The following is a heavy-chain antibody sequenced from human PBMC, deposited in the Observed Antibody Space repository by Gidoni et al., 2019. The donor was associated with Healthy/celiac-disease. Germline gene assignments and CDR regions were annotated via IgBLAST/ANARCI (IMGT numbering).Heavy chain of an antibody. CDR1: GFTFSSYD. CDR2: IGTAGDT. CDR3: ARGYCSGGSCYSHYGMDV. J-gene: IGHJ6*02. D-gene: IGHD2-15*01. Sequence: EVQLVESGGGLVQPGGSLRLSCAASGFTFSSYDMHWVRQATGKGLGWVSAIGTAGDTYYPGSVKGRFTISRENAKNSLYLQMNSLRAGDTAVYYCARGYCSGGSCYSHYGMDVWGQGTTVTVSS. V-gene: IGHV3-13*01.